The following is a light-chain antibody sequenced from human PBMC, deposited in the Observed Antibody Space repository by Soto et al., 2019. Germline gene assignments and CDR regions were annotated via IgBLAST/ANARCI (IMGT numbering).Light chain of an antibody. CDR2: AVT. CDR3: SSYASSTTV. V-gene: IGLV2-14*01. J-gene: IGLJ1*01. CDR1: SSDVGGYNY. Sequence: QSVLTQPGSVSGSPGQSITISCTGTSSDVGGYNYVSWYQHHPGKAPILMIYAVTDRPSGVSSRFSGSKSGNTASLTISGLHAEDEDDYYCSSYASSTTVFGTGTKVTVL.